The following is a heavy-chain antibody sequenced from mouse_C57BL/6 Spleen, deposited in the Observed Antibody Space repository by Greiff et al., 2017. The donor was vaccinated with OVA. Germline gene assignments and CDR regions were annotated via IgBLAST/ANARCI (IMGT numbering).Heavy chain of an antibody. Sequence: EVKLVESGGGLVKPGGSLKLSCAASGFTFSSYAMSWVRQTPEKRLEWVATISDGGSYTYYPDNVKGRFTISRDNAKNNLYLQMSHLKSEDTAMYYWAREEALLRGWFAYWGQGTLVTVSA. D-gene: IGHD1-2*01. V-gene: IGHV5-4*01. CDR3: AREEALLRGWFAY. CDR1: GFTFSSYA. J-gene: IGHJ3*01. CDR2: ISDGGSYT.